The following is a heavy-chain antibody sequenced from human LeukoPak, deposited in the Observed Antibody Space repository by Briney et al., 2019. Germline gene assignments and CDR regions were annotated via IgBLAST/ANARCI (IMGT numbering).Heavy chain of an antibody. Sequence: ASVKVSCKASGYTFTSYGISWVRQAPGQGLEWMAWISGYNGKTNYAQTFLGRVSMTPDTSTSTAYMELRSLTSDDTAVYYCARSGRGTYYYFDLWGQGTLVTVSS. CDR2: ISGYNGKT. V-gene: IGHV1-18*01. CDR1: GYTFTSYG. J-gene: IGHJ4*02. D-gene: IGHD5-12*01. CDR3: ARSGRGTYYYFDL.